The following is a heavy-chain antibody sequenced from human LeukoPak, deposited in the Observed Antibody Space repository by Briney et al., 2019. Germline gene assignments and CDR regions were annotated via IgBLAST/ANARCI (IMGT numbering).Heavy chain of an antibody. D-gene: IGHD6-19*01. J-gene: IGHJ5*02. Sequence: PSETLSLTCTVSGGSISSSSYYWGWIRQPPGKGLEWIGSIFHSGSTYYNPSLKSRVTISVDTSKNQFSLILSSVTAADTAVYYCARDLGKAVAGISAPKGGSGWFDPWGQGTQVTVSS. CDR1: GGSISSSSYY. CDR2: IFHSGST. V-gene: IGHV4-39*07. CDR3: ARDLGKAVAGISAPKGGSGWFDP.